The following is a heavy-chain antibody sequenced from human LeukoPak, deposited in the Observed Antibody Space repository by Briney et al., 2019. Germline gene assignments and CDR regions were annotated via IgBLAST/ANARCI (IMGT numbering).Heavy chain of an antibody. J-gene: IGHJ4*02. CDR2: ISSSSRFI. Sequence: GGSLRLSCAASGFTFNSYSMNWFRQAPGKGLEWVSSISSSSRFIYYADSVKGRFTISRDNAKNSLYLQMNSLRAEDTAVYYRARDLRDPNSGSFYFDYWGQGTLVTVSS. CDR1: GFTFNSYS. D-gene: IGHD1-26*01. CDR3: ARDLRDPNSGSFYFDY. V-gene: IGHV3-21*01.